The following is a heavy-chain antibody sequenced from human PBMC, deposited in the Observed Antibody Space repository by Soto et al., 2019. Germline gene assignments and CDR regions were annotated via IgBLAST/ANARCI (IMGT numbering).Heavy chain of an antibody. Sequence: SETLSLTCTVSGGSISSGGYYWSWIRQHPGKGLEWIGYIYYSGSTYYNPSLKSRVTISVDTSKNQFSLKLSSVTAADTAVYYCARDNYYGSGNDYWGQGTLVTVSS. CDR1: GGSISSGGYY. V-gene: IGHV4-31*03. CDR3: ARDNYYGSGNDY. CDR2: IYYSGST. D-gene: IGHD3-10*01. J-gene: IGHJ4*02.